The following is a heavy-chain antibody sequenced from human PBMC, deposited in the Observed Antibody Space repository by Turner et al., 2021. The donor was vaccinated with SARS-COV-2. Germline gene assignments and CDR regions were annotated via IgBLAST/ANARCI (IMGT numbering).Heavy chain of an antibody. CDR2: IFSSGST. J-gene: IGHJ4*02. CDR3: ARSYHTYYFDY. CDR1: GGSITSSTYY. Sequence: QLQLQESGPGLVKPSETLSLTCPVSGGSITSSTYYWGWIRQPPGKGLDWIGSIFSSGSTYYNPSLTSRVTISVDTSKNQFSLKLTSVTAADTAVYYCARSYHTYYFDYWGQGTLGTVSS. D-gene: IGHD2-2*01. V-gene: IGHV4-39*01.